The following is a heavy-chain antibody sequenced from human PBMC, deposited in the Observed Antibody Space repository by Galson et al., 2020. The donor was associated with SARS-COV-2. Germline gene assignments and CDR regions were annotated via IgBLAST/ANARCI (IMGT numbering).Heavy chain of an antibody. CDR2: ISYDGSNK. Sequence: GGSLRLSCAASGFTFSSYAMHWVRQAPGKGLEWVAVISYDGSNKYYADSVKGRFTISRDNSKNTLYLQMNSLRAEDTAVYYCARARHYYGSGSYGYFDYWGQGTLVTVSS. CDR3: ARARHYYGSGSYGYFDY. V-gene: IGHV3-30*04. CDR1: GFTFSSYA. D-gene: IGHD3-10*01. J-gene: IGHJ4*02.